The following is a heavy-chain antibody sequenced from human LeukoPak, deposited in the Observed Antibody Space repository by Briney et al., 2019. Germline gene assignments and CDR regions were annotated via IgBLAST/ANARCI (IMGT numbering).Heavy chain of an antibody. J-gene: IGHJ4*02. CDR3: ARASSSPAAASTFDY. V-gene: IGHV4-59*08. Sequence: SETLSLTCTVSGGSISSYYWSWIRQPPGKGLEWIGYIYYSGSTNYNPSLKSRVTISVDTSKNQFSLKLSSVTAADTAVYYCARASSSPAAASTFDYWGQGTLVTVSS. CDR2: IYYSGST. D-gene: IGHD6-13*01. CDR1: GGSISSYY.